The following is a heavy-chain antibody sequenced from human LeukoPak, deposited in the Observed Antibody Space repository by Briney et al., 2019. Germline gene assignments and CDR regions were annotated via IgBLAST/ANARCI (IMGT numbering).Heavy chain of an antibody. CDR2: IYYSGST. CDR3: ASEKSGSYYRWFDY. D-gene: IGHD1-26*01. Sequence: SETLSLTCTVSGGSISSYYWSWIRQPPGKGLEWIGYIYYSGSTNYNPSLKSRVTISVDASKNQFSLKLSSVTAADTAVYYCASEKSGSYYRWFDYWGQGTLVTVSS. J-gene: IGHJ4*02. CDR1: GGSISSYY. V-gene: IGHV4-59*01.